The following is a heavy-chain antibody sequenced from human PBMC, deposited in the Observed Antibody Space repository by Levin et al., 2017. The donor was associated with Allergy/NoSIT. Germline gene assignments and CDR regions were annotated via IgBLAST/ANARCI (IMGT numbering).Heavy chain of an antibody. D-gene: IGHD2-2*01. Sequence: GGSLRLSCAASGFTFSSYWMSWVRQAPGKGLEWVANIKQDGSEKYYVDSVKGRFTISRDNAKNSLYLQMNSLRAEDTAVYYCARGSGGLVVPAAMGALFWFDPWGQGTLVTVSS. CDR1: GFTFSSYW. J-gene: IGHJ5*02. CDR3: ARGSGGLVVPAAMGALFWFDP. V-gene: IGHV3-7*01. CDR2: IKQDGSEK.